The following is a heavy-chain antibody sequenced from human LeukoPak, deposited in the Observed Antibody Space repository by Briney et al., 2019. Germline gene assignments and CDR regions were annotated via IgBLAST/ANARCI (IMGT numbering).Heavy chain of an antibody. CDR2: ISAYNGNT. D-gene: IGHD6-25*01. CDR1: GYTFTSYG. J-gene: IGHJ3*02. CDR3: ARVLLTYSSVWDPDDAFDI. V-gene: IGHV1-18*01. Sequence: ASVKVSCKASGYTFTSYGISWVRQAPGQGLEWMGWISAYNGNTNYAQKLQGRVTMTTDTSTSTAYMELRGLRSDDTAVYYCARVLLTYSSVWDPDDAFDIWGQGTMVTVSS.